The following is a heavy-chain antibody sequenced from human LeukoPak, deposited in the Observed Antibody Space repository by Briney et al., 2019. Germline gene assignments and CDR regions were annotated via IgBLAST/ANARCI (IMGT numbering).Heavy chain of an antibody. CDR3: ARDYLGSGWGFYYFDY. CDR1: GGSFSGYY. Sequence: SEALSLTCAVYGGSFSGYYWSWIRQPPGKGLEWIGEINHSGSTNYNPSLKSRVTISVDTSKNQFSLKLSSVTAADTAVYYCARDYLGSGWGFYYFDYWGQGTLVTVSS. V-gene: IGHV4-34*01. J-gene: IGHJ4*02. D-gene: IGHD6-19*01. CDR2: INHSGST.